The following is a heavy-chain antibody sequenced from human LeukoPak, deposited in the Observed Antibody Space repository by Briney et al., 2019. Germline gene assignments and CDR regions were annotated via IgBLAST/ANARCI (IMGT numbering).Heavy chain of an antibody. CDR3: AKDRMLDYYDSSGYGAFDI. V-gene: IGHV3-23*01. Sequence: XGSLRLSCAASGFTFRSYAMSWVGQAPGKGGEWVSAISGSGGSTYYADSVKGRFTISRDNSKNTLYLQMNSLRAEDTAVYYCAKDRMLDYYDSSGYGAFDIWGQGTMVTVSS. D-gene: IGHD3-22*01. CDR1: GFTFRSYA. J-gene: IGHJ3*02. CDR2: ISGSGGST.